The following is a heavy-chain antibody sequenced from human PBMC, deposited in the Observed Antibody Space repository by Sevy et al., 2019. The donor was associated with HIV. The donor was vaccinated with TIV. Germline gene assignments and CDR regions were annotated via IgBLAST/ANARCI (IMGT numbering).Heavy chain of an antibody. CDR2: ISYDGSNK. CDR3: AKGGYSYGPDYFDY. V-gene: IGHV3-30*18. J-gene: IGHJ4*02. D-gene: IGHD5-18*01. CDR1: GFTFSSYG. Sequence: GGSLRLSCAASGFTFSSYGMHWVRQAPGKGLEWVAVISYDGSNKYYADSVKGRFTISRDNSKNRLYLQMNSLRAEDTAVYYCAKGGYSYGPDYFDYWGQGTLVTVSS.